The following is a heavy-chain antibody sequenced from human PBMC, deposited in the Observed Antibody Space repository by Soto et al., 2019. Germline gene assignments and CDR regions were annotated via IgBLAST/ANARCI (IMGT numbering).Heavy chain of an antibody. CDR3: ARGGYDWYFDL. Sequence: QVQLVQSGAEVKKPGASVKVSCKASGYTFNSYYIHWVRQAPGQGLEWMGIFNPSGGSTNYPQKLPGRVTLTRDMSTSTVYMELSSLRSEDTAIYYCARGGYDWYFDLWGRGTLVTVSS. D-gene: IGHD5-18*01. CDR2: FNPSGGST. CDR1: GYTFNSYY. V-gene: IGHV1-46*02. J-gene: IGHJ2*01.